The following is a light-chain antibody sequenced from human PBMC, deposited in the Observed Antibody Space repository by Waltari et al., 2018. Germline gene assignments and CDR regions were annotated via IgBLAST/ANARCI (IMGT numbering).Light chain of an antibody. Sequence: QSALTQPASVSGSPGQSIAISCTGSSGDIGGYDFVSWYQQHPGEAPNLIIYDVFNRPSGISGRFSGSKSGNTASLTISGLQTDDEANYYCSSYSDSSTPVLFGGGTTVTVL. J-gene: IGLJ2*01. CDR3: SSYSDSSTPVL. CDR2: DVF. CDR1: SGDIGGYDF. V-gene: IGLV2-14*03.